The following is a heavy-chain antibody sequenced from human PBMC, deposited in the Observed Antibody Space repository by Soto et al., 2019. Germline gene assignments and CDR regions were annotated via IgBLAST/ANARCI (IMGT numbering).Heavy chain of an antibody. J-gene: IGHJ4*02. CDR3: ARAQGYCISTSCYGGYYFDY. V-gene: IGHV4-31*03. CDR2: IYYSGST. CDR1: GGSISSGGYY. D-gene: IGHD2-2*01. Sequence: PSETLSLTCTVSGGSISSGGYYWSWIRQHPGKGLEWIGYIYYSGSTYYNPSLKSRVTISVDTSKNQFSLKLSSVTAADTAVYYCARAQGYCISTSCYGGYYFDYWGQGTLVTVSS.